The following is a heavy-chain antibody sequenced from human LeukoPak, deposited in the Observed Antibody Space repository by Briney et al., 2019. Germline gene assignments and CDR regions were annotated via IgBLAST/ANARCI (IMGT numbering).Heavy chain of an antibody. J-gene: IGHJ4*02. V-gene: IGHV4-39*07. CDR1: GGSISSSSYY. D-gene: IGHD6-19*01. CDR3: ARGPHGAVAAHTPFDY. Sequence: SETLSLTCTVSGGSISSSSYYWGWIRQPPGKGLEGIGSIYYSGSTYYNPSLKSRVTISVDTSKNQFSLKLSSVTAADTAVYYCARGPHGAVAAHTPFDYWGQGTLVTVSS. CDR2: IYYSGST.